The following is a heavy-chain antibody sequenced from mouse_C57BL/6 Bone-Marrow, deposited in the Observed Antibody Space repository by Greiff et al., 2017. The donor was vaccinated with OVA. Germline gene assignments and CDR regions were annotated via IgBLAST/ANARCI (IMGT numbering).Heavy chain of an antibody. V-gene: IGHV5-6*02. CDR1: GFTFSSYG. CDR3: ARLPSMVTTGY. CDR2: ISSGGSYT. D-gene: IGHD2-2*01. J-gene: IGHJ2*01. Sequence: DVMLVESGGDLVKPGGSLKLSCAASGFTFSSYGMSWVRQTPDKRLEWVATISSGGSYTYYPDSVKGRFTISRDNAKNTLNLQMSSLKSEDTAMYYCARLPSMVTTGYWGQGTTLTVSS.